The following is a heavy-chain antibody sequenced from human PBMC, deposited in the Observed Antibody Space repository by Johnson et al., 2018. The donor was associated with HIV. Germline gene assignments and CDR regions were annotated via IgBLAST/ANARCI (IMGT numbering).Heavy chain of an antibody. Sequence: VQLVESGGGLIQPGGSLRLSCAASGFTVSSNYMSWVRQAPGKGLEWVSVIYSGAGIYYADSVRGRFTISRDNAKNSLFLQMNSLSAEDTAIYYCARDPPGRAFDVWGLGTTVTVSS. CDR1: GFTVSSNY. CDR3: ARDPPGRAFDV. V-gene: IGHV3-53*01. J-gene: IGHJ3*01. CDR2: IYSGAGI.